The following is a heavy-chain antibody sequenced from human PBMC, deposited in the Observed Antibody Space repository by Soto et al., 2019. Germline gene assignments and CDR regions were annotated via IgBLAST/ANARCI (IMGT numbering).Heavy chain of an antibody. CDR3: ARPPGYISDWYYFDL. J-gene: IGHJ4*02. V-gene: IGHV1-2*02. CDR1: GYTFIDYY. CDR2: ISPRSGGT. D-gene: IGHD3-9*01. Sequence: AASVNVSCKASGYTFIDYYMHWVRQAPGQGFEWMGRISPRSGGTNYAQKFQGRVTMTWDTSLNTAYMELSSLISEDTAVYYCARPPGYISDWYYFDLWGQGTLVTVSS.